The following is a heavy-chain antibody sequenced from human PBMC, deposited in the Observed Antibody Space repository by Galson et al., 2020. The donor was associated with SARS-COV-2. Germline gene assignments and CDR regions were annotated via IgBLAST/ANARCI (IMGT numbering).Heavy chain of an antibody. J-gene: IGHJ6*02. Sequence: SETLSLTCTVSGGSISSGGYYWSWIRQHPGKGLEWIGYIYYSGSTYYNPSLKSRVTISVDTSKNQFSLKLSSVTAADTAVYYCARGGRGAQLPMGPYYYYYYGMDVWGQGTTVTVSS. CDR1: GGSISSGGYY. D-gene: IGHD2-2*01. V-gene: IGHV4-31*03. CDR3: ARGGRGAQLPMGPYYYYYYGMDV. CDR2: IYYSGST.